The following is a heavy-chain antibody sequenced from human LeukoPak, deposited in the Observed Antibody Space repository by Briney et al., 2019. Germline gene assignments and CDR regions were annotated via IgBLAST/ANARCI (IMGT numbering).Heavy chain of an antibody. J-gene: IGHJ4*02. CDR3: AREIAAAGTGSLFY. Sequence: GGSLRLSCVASGFTFSNYAMHWVRQAPGKGLEWVAFLRYDGSNKYYADSVKGRFTISRDNSKNTLYLQMNSLRAEDTAVYYCAREIAAAGTGSLFYWGQGTLVTVSS. CDR1: GFTFSNYA. V-gene: IGHV3-30*02. D-gene: IGHD6-13*01. CDR2: LRYDGSNK.